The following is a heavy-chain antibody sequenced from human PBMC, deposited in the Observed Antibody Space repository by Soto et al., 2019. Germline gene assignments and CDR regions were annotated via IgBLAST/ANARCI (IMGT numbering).Heavy chain of an antibody. CDR2: ISTSGSIK. D-gene: IGHD3-10*01. Sequence: ESVGGLVQPGGSLRLSCAASGFTFSNYNMNWVRQAPGKGLEWVSHISTSGSIKYYADSVKGRFSISRDNAKNALYLQMNSLRAEDTAVYYCVQRGRSSGSFGYWGQGTLVTVSS. V-gene: IGHV3-48*01. J-gene: IGHJ4*02. CDR3: VQRGRSSGSFGY. CDR1: GFTFSNYN.